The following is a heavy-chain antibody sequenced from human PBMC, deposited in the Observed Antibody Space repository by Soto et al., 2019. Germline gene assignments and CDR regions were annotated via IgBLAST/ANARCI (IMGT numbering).Heavy chain of an antibody. Sequence: SQTLSLTCAISWGSVSSNTATWNWVRQSPSRSLEWLGRTYYRSNWNFDYALSVKSRITINPDTSKNQFSLQLNSLTPEDTAVYYCAGELDIHHGLGYWGPGTSVTVSS. CDR2: TYYRSNWNF. CDR1: WGSVSSNTAT. CDR3: AGELDIHHGLGY. D-gene: IGHD3-3*02. J-gene: IGHJ4*02. V-gene: IGHV6-1*01.